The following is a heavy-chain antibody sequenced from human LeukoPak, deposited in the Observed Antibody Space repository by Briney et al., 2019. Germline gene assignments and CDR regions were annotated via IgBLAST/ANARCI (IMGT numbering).Heavy chain of an antibody. CDR1: GYTFTGYY. Sequence: ASVKVSCKASGYTFTGYYMHWVRQAPGQGLEWMGWINPNSGGTNYAQKFQGRVTMTRDTSISTAYMELSRLRSDDTAVYYCARGVDFWSGYSDFYYFDYWGQGTLVTVSS. J-gene: IGHJ4*02. CDR3: ARGVDFWSGYSDFYYFDY. CDR2: INPNSGGT. D-gene: IGHD3-3*01. V-gene: IGHV1-2*02.